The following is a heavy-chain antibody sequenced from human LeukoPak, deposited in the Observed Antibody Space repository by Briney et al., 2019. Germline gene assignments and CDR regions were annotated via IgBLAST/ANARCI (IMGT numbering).Heavy chain of an antibody. CDR2: ISAYNGNT. D-gene: IGHD1-26*01. V-gene: IGHV1-18*01. CDR3: ATIGYSGSYYTFDI. CDR1: GYTFTSYG. Sequence: GASVKVSCKASGYTFTSYGISWVRQAPGQGLEWMGWISAYNGNTNYAQKFQGRVTMTKDTSTDTAYMELSSLRSEDTAEYYCATIGYSGSYYTFDIWGQGTEVTVSS. J-gene: IGHJ3*02.